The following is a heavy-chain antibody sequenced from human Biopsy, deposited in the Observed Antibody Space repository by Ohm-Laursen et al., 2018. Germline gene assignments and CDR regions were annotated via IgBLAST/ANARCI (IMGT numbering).Heavy chain of an antibody. Sequence: SETLSLTCTVSGESMGTYYWSWIRQPPGKVMEWIVSIYYSGTTHKNPSLKSRVTISVDTSQGLLSLDLSSLTAADTAVYYCARVRGGFLEWFDYWGQGTLVTVSS. CDR1: GESMGTYY. CDR3: ARVRGGFLEWFDY. V-gene: IGHV4-59*01. J-gene: IGHJ5*01. CDR2: IYYSGTT. D-gene: IGHD3-3*01.